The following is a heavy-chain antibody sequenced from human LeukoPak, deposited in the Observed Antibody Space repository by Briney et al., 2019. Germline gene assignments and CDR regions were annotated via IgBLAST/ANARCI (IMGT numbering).Heavy chain of an antibody. Sequence: GGSLRLSCAASGFTFSSYWMHWVRQAPGKGLEWVAVIWYDGSNKFYADSVKGRFTISRDNSKNTLYLQMNSLRAEDTAAYYCARASGPFDYWGQGTLVTVSS. V-gene: IGHV3-33*08. CDR1: GFTFSSYW. CDR2: IWYDGSNK. CDR3: ARASGPFDY. J-gene: IGHJ4*02.